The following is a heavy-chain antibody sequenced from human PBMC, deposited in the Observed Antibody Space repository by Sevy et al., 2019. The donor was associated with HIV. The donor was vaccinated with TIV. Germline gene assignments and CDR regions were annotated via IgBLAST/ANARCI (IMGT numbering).Heavy chain of an antibody. CDR3: ADSNPTLYYGMDV. D-gene: IGHD4-4*01. CDR2: LYYSTRT. CDR1: GGSISNHY. Sequence: SETLSLTCTVSGGSISNHYWNWIRQPPGKGLEWIGYLYYSTRTNYNPSLKSRVTISADTSKNEFSLKLSSVTAADTALYYCADSNPTLYYGMDVWGQGTTVTVSS. J-gene: IGHJ6*02. V-gene: IGHV4-59*11.